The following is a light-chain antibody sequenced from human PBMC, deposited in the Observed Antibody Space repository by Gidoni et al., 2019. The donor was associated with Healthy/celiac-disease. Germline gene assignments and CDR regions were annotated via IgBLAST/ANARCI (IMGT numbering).Light chain of an antibody. Sequence: EIVLTQSPATLSLSPGERATLSCRASQSVSSYLAWDQQKPGQAPRLLIYDASNRATGIPARFSGSGSGTDFTLTISSLEPEDFAVYYCQQRSNWRFTFGPGTKVDIK. V-gene: IGKV3-11*01. CDR3: QQRSNWRFT. J-gene: IGKJ3*01. CDR1: QSVSSY. CDR2: DAS.